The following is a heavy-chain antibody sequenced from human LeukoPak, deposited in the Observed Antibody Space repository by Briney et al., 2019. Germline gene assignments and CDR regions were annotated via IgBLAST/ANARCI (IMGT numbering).Heavy chain of an antibody. CDR1: GYTYTSSD. V-gene: IGHV1-8*02. CDR3: ARDQEGFDY. J-gene: IGHJ4*02. CDR2: MNPNNGNT. Sequence: ASVKVSCKASGYTYTSSDINWVRQATGQGLEWMGWMNPNNGNTGYAQKLQGRVTMTRDTSISTAYMELGSLRSEDTAVYYCARDQEGFDYWGQGTLVTVSS.